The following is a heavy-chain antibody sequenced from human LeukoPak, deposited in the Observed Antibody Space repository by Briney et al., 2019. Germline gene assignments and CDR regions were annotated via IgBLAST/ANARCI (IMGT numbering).Heavy chain of an antibody. Sequence: GGSLRLSCTASGFTFNYYGMHWVRQAPGKGLEWVAIIWYDGSIKYYADSVKGRFTISRDNSKNTLYLQMNSLGAGDTAVYYCTKGGENYGDYVGPIDWGQGTLVTVSS. J-gene: IGHJ4*02. D-gene: IGHD4-17*01. CDR3: TKGGENYGDYVGPID. V-gene: IGHV3-33*06. CDR1: GFTFNYYG. CDR2: IWYDGSIK.